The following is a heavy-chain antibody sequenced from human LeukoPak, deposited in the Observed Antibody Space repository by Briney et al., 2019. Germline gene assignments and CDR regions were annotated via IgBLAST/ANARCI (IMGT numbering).Heavy chain of an antibody. CDR3: AKGYYSSGWPVYYYYGMDV. D-gene: IGHD6-19*01. V-gene: IGHV3-30*02. Sequence: GGSLRLSCAASGFTFSSYGMHWVRQAPGKGLEWVAVIWYDGSNKYYADSVKGRFTISRDNSKNTLYLQMNSLRAEDTAVYYCAKGYYSSGWPVYYYYGMDVWGQGTTVTVSS. CDR2: IWYDGSNK. CDR1: GFTFSSYG. J-gene: IGHJ6*02.